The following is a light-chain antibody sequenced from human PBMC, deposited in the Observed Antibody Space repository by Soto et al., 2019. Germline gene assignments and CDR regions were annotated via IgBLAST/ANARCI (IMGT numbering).Light chain of an antibody. CDR2: QTS. CDR1: QYINTR. V-gene: IGKV3-11*01. J-gene: IGKJ1*01. Sequence: EIVLTQSPATLSSFPGDRVTLSCRASQYINTRLAWYQHRPGQAPRLLIYQTSLRAAGIPARFSASGSGTDFTLTISDVQPEDFALYYCHQRQSWPRTFGQGTKADIK. CDR3: HQRQSWPRT.